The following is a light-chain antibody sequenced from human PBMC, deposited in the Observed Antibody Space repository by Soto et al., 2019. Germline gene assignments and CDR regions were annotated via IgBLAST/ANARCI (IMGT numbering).Light chain of an antibody. J-gene: IGLJ7*01. CDR1: SSDVGAYKF. Sequence: QSVPTQPASVSGSPGQSITISCTGSSSDVGAYKFVSWYQQIPGKAPKLMIYDVSYRPSGVSNRFSGSKSGNTVSLTISGLQTEDEADYYCNSYTTSDTWVFGGGTQLTVL. CDR2: DVS. CDR3: NSYTTSDTWV. V-gene: IGLV2-14*01.